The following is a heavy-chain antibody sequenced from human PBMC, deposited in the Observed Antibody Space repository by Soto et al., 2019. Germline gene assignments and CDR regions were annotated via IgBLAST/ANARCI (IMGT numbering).Heavy chain of an antibody. CDR1: GFTFSSYA. Sequence: PGGSLRLSCAASGFTFSSYAMHWVRQAPGKGLEWVAVISYDGSNKYYADSVKGRFTISRDNSKNTLYLQMNSLRAEDTAVYYCARDPLDSSQYHNWFYPWGHGTLVTVSS. CDR2: ISYDGSNK. J-gene: IGHJ5*02. V-gene: IGHV3-30-3*01. CDR3: ARDPLDSSQYHNWFYP. D-gene: IGHD3-22*01.